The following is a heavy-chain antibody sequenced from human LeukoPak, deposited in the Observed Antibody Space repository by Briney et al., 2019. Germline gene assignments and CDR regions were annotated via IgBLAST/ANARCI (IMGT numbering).Heavy chain of an antibody. CDR1: GGSFSGYY. V-gene: IGHV4-34*01. Sequence: PSETLSLTCAVYGGSFSGYYWIWIRQPPGKGLEWIGEINHSGSTNYNPSLKSRVTISVDTSKNQFSLKLSSVAAADTAVYYCARGSPPQYGMDVWGQGTTVTVSS. J-gene: IGHJ6*02. CDR3: ARGSPPQYGMDV. CDR2: INHSGST.